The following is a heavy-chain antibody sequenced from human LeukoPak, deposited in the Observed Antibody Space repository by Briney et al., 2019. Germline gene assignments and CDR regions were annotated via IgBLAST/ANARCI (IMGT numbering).Heavy chain of an antibody. CDR3: ASGSYYDFWSGYYVDY. J-gene: IGHJ4*02. CDR1: GGTFSSYA. CDR2: IIPIFGTA. V-gene: IGHV1-69*05. Sequence: ASVKVSCKASGGTFSSYAISWVRQAPGQGLEWMGGIIPIFGTANYAQKFQGRVTITTDESTSTAYMELSSLRSEDTAVYYCASGSYYDFWSGYYVDYWGQGILVTVSS. D-gene: IGHD3-3*01.